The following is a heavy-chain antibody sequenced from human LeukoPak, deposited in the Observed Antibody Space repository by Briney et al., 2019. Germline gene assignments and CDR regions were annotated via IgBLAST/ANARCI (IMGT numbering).Heavy chain of an antibody. CDR3: ARLGYCTNGVCYDAFDI. CDR2: ISAYNGNT. J-gene: IGHJ3*02. V-gene: IGHV1-18*01. D-gene: IGHD2-8*01. Sequence: GASVKVSCKASGYTFTSYGISWVRQAPGQGLEWMGWISAYNGNTNYAQKLQGRVTMTTDTSTSTAYMELRSLRSDDTAVYYCARLGYCTNGVCYDAFDIWGQGTMVTVSS. CDR1: GYTFTSYG.